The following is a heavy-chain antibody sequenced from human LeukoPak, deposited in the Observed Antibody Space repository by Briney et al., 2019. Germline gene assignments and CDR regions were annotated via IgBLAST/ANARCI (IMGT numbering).Heavy chain of an antibody. V-gene: IGHV4-59*12. CDR2: IYYSGST. CDR1: GGSISSYY. CDR3: AISRFGPDY. J-gene: IGHJ4*02. Sequence: PSETLSLTCTVSGGSISSYYWSWIRQPPGKGLEWIGYIYYSGSTNYNPSLKSRVTISVDTSKNQFSLKLSSVTAADTAVYYCAISRFGPDYWGQGTLVTVSS. D-gene: IGHD3-3*01.